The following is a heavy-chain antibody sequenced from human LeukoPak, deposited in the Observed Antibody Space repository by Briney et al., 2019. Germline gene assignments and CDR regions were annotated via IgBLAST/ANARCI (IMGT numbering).Heavy chain of an antibody. V-gene: IGHV3-21*01. D-gene: IGHD6-13*01. Sequence: PGGSLRLSCAASGLTFSSYSMNWVRQAPGKGLEWVSSISSSSSYIYYADSVKGRFTISRDNAKNSLYLQMNSLRAEDTAVYYCARDLTIETSYSSSWFPLGNYFDYWGQGTLVTVSS. CDR2: ISSSSSYI. J-gene: IGHJ4*02. CDR1: GLTFSSYS. CDR3: ARDLTIETSYSSSWFPLGNYFDY.